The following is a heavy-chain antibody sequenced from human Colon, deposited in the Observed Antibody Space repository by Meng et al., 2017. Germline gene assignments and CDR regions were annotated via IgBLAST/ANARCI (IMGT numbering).Heavy chain of an antibody. V-gene: IGHV4-61*02. CDR2: IYTSGST. J-gene: IGHJ2*01. CDR3: TRGSKEVSSSGPLYFDL. D-gene: IGHD6-19*01. CDR1: GGSISSGTYS. Sequence: SETLSLTCTVSGGSISSGTYSWTWIRQPAGKGLEWVGRIYTSGSTKYNPSLKSRLTVSVDTSKNQFSLNLNSVTAADTAVYYCTRGSKEVSSSGPLYFDLWGLGTLVTVSS.